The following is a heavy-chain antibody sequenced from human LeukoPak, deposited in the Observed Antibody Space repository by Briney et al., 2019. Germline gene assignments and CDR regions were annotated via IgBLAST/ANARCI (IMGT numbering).Heavy chain of an antibody. V-gene: IGHV5-51*01. CDR3: ARRVLSYGSGSYYPKTYYFDY. CDR2: IYPGDSDT. CDR1: GYSFTSYW. Sequence: GESLKISCKGSGYSFTSYWIGWVRQMPGKGLEWMGIIYPGDSDTRYSPSFQGQDTISADKSISTAYLQWSSLKASDTAMYYCARRVLSYGSGSYYPKTYYFDYWGQGTLVTVSS. J-gene: IGHJ4*02. D-gene: IGHD3-10*01.